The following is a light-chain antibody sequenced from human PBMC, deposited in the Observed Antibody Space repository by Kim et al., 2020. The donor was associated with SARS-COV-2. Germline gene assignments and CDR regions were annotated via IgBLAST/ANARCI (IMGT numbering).Light chain of an antibody. J-gene: IGKJ4*01. CDR2: DTS. V-gene: IGKV3-15*01. Sequence: EIVMTQSPATLSVSPGERATLSCRASQSFTRKLAWFQQKPGRAPRLLIYDTSTRATGIPARFSGSGSGTEFTLTISSLQSEDFAVYYCQQYYSWPLTFGGGTKVDIK. CDR1: QSFTRK. CDR3: QQYYSWPLT.